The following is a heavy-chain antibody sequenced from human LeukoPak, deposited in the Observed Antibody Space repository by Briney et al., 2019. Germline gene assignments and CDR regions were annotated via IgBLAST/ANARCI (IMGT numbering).Heavy chain of an antibody. CDR2: ISGSGGST. Sequence: GGSLRLSSAASGFTFSSYAMSWVRQAPGKGLEWVSAISGSGGSTYYADSVKGRFTISRDNSKNTLYLQMNSLRAEDTAVYYCAKDGVKAYYYYYMDVWGKGTTVTVSS. V-gene: IGHV3-23*01. CDR3: AKDGVKAYYYYYMDV. CDR1: GFTFSSYA. J-gene: IGHJ6*03.